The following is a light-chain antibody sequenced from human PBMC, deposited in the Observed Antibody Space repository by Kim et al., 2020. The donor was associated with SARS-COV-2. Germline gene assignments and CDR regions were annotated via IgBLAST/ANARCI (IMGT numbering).Light chain of an antibody. Sequence: DIQMTQSPSSLSASVGDRVTITCRASQSISSYLNWYQQKPGKAPKLLIYAASSLQSGVPSRFSGSGSGTDFTLTISSLQPEDFATYYCQQSYSTPFTIGGATKVDI. CDR2: AAS. V-gene: IGKV1-39*01. J-gene: IGKJ4*01. CDR1: QSISSY. CDR3: QQSYSTPFT.